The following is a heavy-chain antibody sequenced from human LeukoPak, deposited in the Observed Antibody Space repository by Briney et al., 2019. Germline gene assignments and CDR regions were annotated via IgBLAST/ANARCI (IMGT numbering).Heavy chain of an antibody. V-gene: IGHV1-2*02. J-gene: IGHJ3*02. D-gene: IGHD3-22*01. Sequence: ASVKVSCKASAYTFTGYYMHWVRQAPGQGLEWMGWINPNSGGTNYAQKFQGRVTMTRDTSISTAYMELSSLRSEDTAVYYCAVADYYDSSGYYYVDAFDIWGQGTMVTVSS. CDR2: INPNSGGT. CDR1: AYTFTGYY. CDR3: AVADYYDSSGYYYVDAFDI.